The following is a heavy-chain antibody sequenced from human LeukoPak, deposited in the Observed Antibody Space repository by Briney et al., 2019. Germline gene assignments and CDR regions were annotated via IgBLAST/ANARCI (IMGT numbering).Heavy chain of an antibody. J-gene: IGHJ4*02. CDR1: GFTFSSYG. CDR2: IWYDGSNK. D-gene: IGHD3-22*01. V-gene: IGHV3-33*01. Sequence: TGGSLRLSCAASGFTFSSYGMHWVRQAPGKGLEWVAVIWYDGSNKYYADSVKGRFTISRDNSKNTLYLQMNSLRAEDTAVYYCAATYYDSSGYQKDYWGQGTLVTVSS. CDR3: AATYYDSSGYQKDY.